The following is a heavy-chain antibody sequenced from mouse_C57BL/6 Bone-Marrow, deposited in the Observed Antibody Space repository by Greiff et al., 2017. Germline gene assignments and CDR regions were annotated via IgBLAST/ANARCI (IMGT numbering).Heavy chain of an antibody. V-gene: IGHV1-55*01. CDR2: IYPGSGST. D-gene: IGHD2-3*01. CDR3: ARSWGYSYYYAMDY. J-gene: IGHJ4*01. Sequence: QVQLQQPGAELVKPGASVKMSCKASGYTFTSYWITWVKQRPGQGLEWIGDIYPGSGSTNYNEKFKSKATLTVDTSSSPAYMQLSSLTSVDSTVYYCARSWGYSYYYAMDYWGQGTSVTVSS. CDR1: GYTFTSYW.